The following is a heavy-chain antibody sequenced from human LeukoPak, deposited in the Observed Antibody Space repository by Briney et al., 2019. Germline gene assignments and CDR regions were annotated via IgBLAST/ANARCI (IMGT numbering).Heavy chain of an antibody. J-gene: IGHJ4*02. CDR1: GGSFSGYY. CDR3: ARELRYFDWLLSHGYYFDY. CDR2: INHSGST. D-gene: IGHD3-9*01. Sequence: PSETLSLTCAVYGGSFSGYYWSWIRQPPGKGLEWIGEINHSGSTNYNPSLKSRVTISVDTSKNQFSLKLSSVTAADTAVYYCARELRYFDWLLSHGYYFDYWGRGTLVTVSS. V-gene: IGHV4-34*01.